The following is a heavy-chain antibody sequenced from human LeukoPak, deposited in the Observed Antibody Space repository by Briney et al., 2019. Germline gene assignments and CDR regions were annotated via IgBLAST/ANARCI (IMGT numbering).Heavy chain of an antibody. D-gene: IGHD2-15*01. Sequence: GGSLRLSCAASGFTFSCYAMSWVRLAPGKGLEWVSAISGSGGSTYYADSVKGRFTISRDNSKNTLYLQMNSLRAEDTAVYYCANHGGGYCSGGSCYSNAFDIWGHGTMVTVSS. V-gene: IGHV3-23*01. CDR2: ISGSGGST. CDR3: ANHGGGYCSGGSCYSNAFDI. CDR1: GFTFSCYA. J-gene: IGHJ3*02.